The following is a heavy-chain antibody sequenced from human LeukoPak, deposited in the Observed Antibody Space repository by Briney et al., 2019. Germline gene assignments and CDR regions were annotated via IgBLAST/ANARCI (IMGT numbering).Heavy chain of an antibody. CDR3: ARDSNAEYYDFWSGYSLYYYYYGMDV. J-gene: IGHJ6*02. D-gene: IGHD3-3*01. CDR2: INPNSGGP. Sequence: ASVKVSRKASGYTFTGYYMHWVRQAPGQGLEWMGRINPNSGGPNYAQKFQGRVTMTRDTSISTAYMELSRLRSDDTAVYYCARDSNAEYYDFWSGYSLYYYYYGMDVWGRGTTVTVSS. CDR1: GYTFTGYY. V-gene: IGHV1-2*06.